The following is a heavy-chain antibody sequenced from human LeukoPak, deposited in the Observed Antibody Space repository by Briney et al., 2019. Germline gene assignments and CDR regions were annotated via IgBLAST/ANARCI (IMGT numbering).Heavy chain of an antibody. V-gene: IGHV3-23*01. CDR3: ANYHDSSGYYSGGY. D-gene: IGHD3-22*01. Sequence: QPGGSLRLSCAASGFTFSNFAMSWVRQAPGKGLEWVSTISGSGDSTYYADSVKGQFTISRDNSKNTLYLRMNSLRPEDTAVYYCANYHDSSGYYSGGYWGQGTLVTVSS. CDR2: ISGSGDST. CDR1: GFTFSNFA. J-gene: IGHJ4*02.